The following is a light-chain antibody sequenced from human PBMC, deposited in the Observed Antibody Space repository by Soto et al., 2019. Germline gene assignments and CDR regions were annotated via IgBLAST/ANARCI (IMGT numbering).Light chain of an antibody. CDR3: QQYNSYSRT. Sequence: VLTQSPGTLSLSPGERATLSCRASRSVGSNYLAWYQQKPGQAPRLLISATSRRATGIPDRFSGSGSGTDFTLTISRLEPEDFATYYCQQYNSYSRTFGQGTKLEIK. J-gene: IGKJ2*01. CDR1: RSVGSNY. V-gene: IGKV3-20*01. CDR2: ATS.